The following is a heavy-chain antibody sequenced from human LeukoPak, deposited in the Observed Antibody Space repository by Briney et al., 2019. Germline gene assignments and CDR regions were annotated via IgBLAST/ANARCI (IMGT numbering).Heavy chain of an antibody. J-gene: IGHJ2*01. D-gene: IGHD2-2*01. CDR2: IYHSGST. V-gene: IGHV4-30-2*01. CDR3: ARSWVVVPAADFDL. Sequence: SETLSLTCTVSGGSISSGGYYWSWIRQPPGKGLEWIGYIYHSGSTYYSPSLKSRVTISVDRSKNQFSLKLSSVTAADTAVYYCARSWVVVPAADFDLWGRGTLVTVSS. CDR1: GGSISSGGYY.